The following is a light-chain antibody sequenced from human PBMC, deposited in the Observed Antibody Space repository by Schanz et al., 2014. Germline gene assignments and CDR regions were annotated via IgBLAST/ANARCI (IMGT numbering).Light chain of an antibody. Sequence: EIVLTQSPDTLSLSPGQRATLSCRTSQSVDSGYLVWYQQKPGQSPRLLIYGASNRATGIPDRFSGSGSGTDFSLTISRLEPEDFAVYYCQQYGSSPVTFGGGTKV. J-gene: IGKJ4*01. CDR3: QQYGSSPVT. CDR1: QSVDSGY. V-gene: IGKV3-20*01. CDR2: GAS.